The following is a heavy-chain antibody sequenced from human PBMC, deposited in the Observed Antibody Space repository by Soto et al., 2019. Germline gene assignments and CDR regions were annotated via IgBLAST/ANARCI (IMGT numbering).Heavy chain of an antibody. CDR2: ISSSSSYI. D-gene: IGHD6-13*01. J-gene: IGHJ6*02. Sequence: EVQLVESGGGLVKPGGSLRLSCAASGFIFDIYSMTWVRQAPGKGLEWVSSISSSSSYIYYADSVKGRFTISRDNAENSLYLQMSSPIADDTAVYYCARDRAAASDIRYYYYGIDVWGQGTTVTVSS. CDR3: ARDRAAASDIRYYYYGIDV. V-gene: IGHV3-21*01. CDR1: GFIFDIYS.